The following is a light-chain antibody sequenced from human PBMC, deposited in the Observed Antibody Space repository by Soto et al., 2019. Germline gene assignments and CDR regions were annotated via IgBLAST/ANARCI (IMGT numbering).Light chain of an antibody. Sequence: QSALTQPRSVSGSPGQSVTISCTGTSSDVGGYNYVSWYQQHPDKAPKVMIYDVTKRPSGVPDRFSGSKSGNTASLTISGLQAEDEADYYCCSYEGSYIYVFGTGTKVTVL. CDR2: DVT. J-gene: IGLJ1*01. V-gene: IGLV2-11*01. CDR3: CSYEGSYIYV. CDR1: SSDVGGYNY.